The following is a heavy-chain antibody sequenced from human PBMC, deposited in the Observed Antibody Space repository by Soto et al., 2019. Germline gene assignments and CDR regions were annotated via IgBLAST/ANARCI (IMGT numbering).Heavy chain of an antibody. CDR1: GFTFSSYS. V-gene: IGHV3-48*01. J-gene: IGHJ4*02. Sequence: GGSLRLSCAASGFTFSSYSMNWVRQAPGKGLEWVSYISSSSSTIYYADSVKGRFTISRDNAKNSLYLQMNSLRAEDTAVYYCARDHDDYIWGSYAVDYWGQGTLVTVSS. CDR3: ARDHDDYIWGSYAVDY. D-gene: IGHD3-16*01. CDR2: ISSSSSTI.